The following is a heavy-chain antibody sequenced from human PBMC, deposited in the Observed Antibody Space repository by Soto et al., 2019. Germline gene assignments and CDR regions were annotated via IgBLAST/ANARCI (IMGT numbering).Heavy chain of an antibody. CDR2: ISYDGSNK. CDR1: GFTFSSYG. CDR3: AKLCDDSSGYQYDGAFDI. J-gene: IGHJ3*02. D-gene: IGHD3-22*01. V-gene: IGHV3-30*18. Sequence: GGSLRLSCAASGFTFSSYGMHGVRQAPGKGLEWVAVISYDGSNKYYADSVKGRFTISRDNSKDTLYLQMNSLRAEDTAVYYCAKLCDDSSGYQYDGAFDIWGQGTMVTVSS.